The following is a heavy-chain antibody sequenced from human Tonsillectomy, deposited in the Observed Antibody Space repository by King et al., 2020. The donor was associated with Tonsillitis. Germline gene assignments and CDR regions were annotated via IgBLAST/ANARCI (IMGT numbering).Heavy chain of an antibody. CDR2: LYTSGST. CDR1: GGSVSSGSYY. Sequence: VQLQESGPGLVKPSQTLSLTCTVSGGSVSSGSYYWSWIRQPAGKGLEWIGRLYTSGSTNYNPSLKGRITMSLDTSKNQFSLKLSSVTAADTAVYYCARDVYLGYCSGTSCEYWFDPWGQGILVTVSS. V-gene: IGHV4-61*02. D-gene: IGHD2-2*01. CDR3: ARDVYLGYCSGTSCEYWFDP. J-gene: IGHJ5*02.